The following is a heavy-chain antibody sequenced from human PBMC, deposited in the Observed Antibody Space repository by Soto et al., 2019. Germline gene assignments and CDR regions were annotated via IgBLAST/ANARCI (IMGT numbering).Heavy chain of an antibody. CDR1: GGSISSYY. CDR2: IYYSGST. J-gene: IGHJ4*02. V-gene: IGHV4-59*01. CDR3: ARDLCLDY. Sequence: QVQLQESGPGLVKPSETLSLTCTVSGGSISSYYWSWIRQPPGKGLEWIGYIYYSGSTNYNPSLKSRVTISLDTSKNQFSLRLSSVTAADTAVYYCARDLCLDYWGQGTLVTVSS.